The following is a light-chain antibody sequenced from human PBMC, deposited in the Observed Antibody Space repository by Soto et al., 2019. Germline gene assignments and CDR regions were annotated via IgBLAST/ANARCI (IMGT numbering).Light chain of an antibody. CDR3: QVWDVSTVHYV. Sequence: SYELTQPHSVSVATAQTGPRITCGGNNIGSKTVHWYQQKAGQAPVLAVYDDSDRPSGIPERFSGSNSGNTATLTISRVEAGDEADYYCQVWDVSTVHYVFGTGTKVTVL. CDR2: DDS. V-gene: IGLV3-21*02. CDR1: NIGSKT. J-gene: IGLJ1*01.